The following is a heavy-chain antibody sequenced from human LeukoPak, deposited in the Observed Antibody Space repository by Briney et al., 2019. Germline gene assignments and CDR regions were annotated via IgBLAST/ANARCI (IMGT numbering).Heavy chain of an antibody. Sequence: TGGSLRLSCAASGFTFNTYTMNWVRQAPGKGLEWVSSITASSTAIYSADSVKGRFTISRDNAKNSLYLQMNSLRAEDTAVYYCARTDYDSRGNAFDIWGQGTMVTVSS. J-gene: IGHJ3*02. CDR1: GFTFNTYT. CDR2: ITASSTAI. CDR3: ARTDYDSRGNAFDI. V-gene: IGHV3-21*01. D-gene: IGHD3-22*01.